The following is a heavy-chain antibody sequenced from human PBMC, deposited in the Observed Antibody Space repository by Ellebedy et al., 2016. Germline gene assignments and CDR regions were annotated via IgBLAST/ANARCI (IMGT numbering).Heavy chain of an antibody. V-gene: IGHV4-59*08. Sequence: GSLRLSXTVSGGSISSYYWSWIRQPPGKGLEWIGYIYYSGSTNYNPSLKSRVTISVDTSKNQFSLKLSSVTAADTAVYYCARQQGIAVAKRWFDPWGQGTLVTVSS. CDR2: IYYSGST. J-gene: IGHJ5*02. CDR1: GGSISSYY. CDR3: ARQQGIAVAKRWFDP. D-gene: IGHD6-19*01.